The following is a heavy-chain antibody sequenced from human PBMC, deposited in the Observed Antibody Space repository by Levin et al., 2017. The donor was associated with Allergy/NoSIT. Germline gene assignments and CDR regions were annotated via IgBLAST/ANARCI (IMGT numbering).Heavy chain of an antibody. CDR3: TNRIGHYLES. V-gene: IGHV3-30*18. Sequence: GGSLRLSCTDSGFTFSSYGMHWVRRAPGKGLEWVGAISYNGQTRDYADSVRGRFTISRDNSKSTLYLQINSLRPEDTAVYHCTNRIGHYLESWGQGTLVTVSS. CDR1: GFTFSSYG. CDR2: ISYNGQTR. J-gene: IGHJ4*02.